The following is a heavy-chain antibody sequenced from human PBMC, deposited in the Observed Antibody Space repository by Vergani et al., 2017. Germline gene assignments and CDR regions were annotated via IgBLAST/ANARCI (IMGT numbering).Heavy chain of an antibody. V-gene: IGHV1-8*02. CDR1: GYTLNTYD. CDR3: ARAPFRITAAEDYAFDV. J-gene: IGHJ3*01. Sequence: QVQLVQSGAEVKEPGGSLQVSCKASGYTLNTYDINWVRQAAGQGLEWMGWMNPNSGNTGYAQKFQGRVTMTSITSIGTAYMELSGLTSDDTAVYYCARAPFRITAAEDYAFDVWGQRTLVTVSS. CDR2: MNPNSGNT. D-gene: IGHD6-13*01.